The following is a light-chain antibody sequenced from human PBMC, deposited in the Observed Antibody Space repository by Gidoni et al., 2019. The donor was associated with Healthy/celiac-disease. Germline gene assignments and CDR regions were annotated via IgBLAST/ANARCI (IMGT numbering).Light chain of an antibody. V-gene: IGLV2-14*01. CDR3: SSYTSSSSANVV. CDR2: EVS. CDR1: SSDVGGYNY. Sequence: QSALTQPASVSGSPGQSITISCTGTSSDVGGYNYVSWYQQHPGTAPKLMIYEVSNRPSGVSNRFSGSKSGNTASLTISGLQAEDEADYYCSSYTSSSSANVVFGGGTKLTVL. J-gene: IGLJ2*01.